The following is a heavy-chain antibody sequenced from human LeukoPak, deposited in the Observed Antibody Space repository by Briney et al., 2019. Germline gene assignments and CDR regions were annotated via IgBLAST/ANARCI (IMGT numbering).Heavy chain of an antibody. CDR3: ARGPHPHWPLGQF. Sequence: PSETLSLTCEVNGGSFDDYHWTWIRQSPGKGLEWIGEINDSGSPLYSPSLRSRLTISVDTSKNQFSMTLTSVTVADTAVYYCARGPHPHWPLGQFWGQGSRVTVSS. CDR2: INDSGSP. CDR1: GGSFDDYH. V-gene: IGHV4-34*01. J-gene: IGHJ4*02. D-gene: IGHD3-16*01.